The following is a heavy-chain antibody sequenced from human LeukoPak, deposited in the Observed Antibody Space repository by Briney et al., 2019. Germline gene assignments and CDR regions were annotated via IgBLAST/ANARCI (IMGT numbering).Heavy chain of an antibody. D-gene: IGHD5/OR15-5a*01. J-gene: IGHJ4*02. Sequence: SQTLSLTCAISGDSVSSNSAAWDWIGQSPSRGLEWLGRTYYRSKWYNDYAVSVKSRITVNPDTSKNQFSLRLNSVTPEDTAVYYCARSDQGIVSTLPDYWGQGTLVTVSS. CDR3: ARSDQGIVSTLPDY. V-gene: IGHV6-1*01. CDR2: TYYRSKWYN. CDR1: GDSVSSNSAA.